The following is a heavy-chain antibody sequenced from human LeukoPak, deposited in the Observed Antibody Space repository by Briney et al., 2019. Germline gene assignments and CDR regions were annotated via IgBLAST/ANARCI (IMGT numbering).Heavy chain of an antibody. CDR2: ISAYNGNT. J-gene: IGHJ4*02. V-gene: IGHV1-18*04. CDR1: GYTFTGYY. D-gene: IGHD5-24*01. Sequence: ASVKVSCKASGYTFTGYYMHWVRQAPGQGLEWMGWISAYNGNTNYAQKLQGRVTMTTETSTSTAYMELRSLRSDDTAVYYCATRGKGSDYWGQGTLVTVSS. CDR3: ATRGKGSDY.